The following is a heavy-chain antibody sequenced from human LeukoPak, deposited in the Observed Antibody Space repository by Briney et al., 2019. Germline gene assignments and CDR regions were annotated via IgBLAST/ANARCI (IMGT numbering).Heavy chain of an antibody. CDR3: ARDSGYNTFDI. Sequence: GGSLRLSCVASGFTFSRSWITWVRQAPGKGLEWVANINEDGSVKNHVDSVKGRFTISRDNAKNSLYLQMNSLRAEDTAVYYCARDSGYNTFDIWAEGQWSPSLQ. D-gene: IGHD1-14*01. V-gene: IGHV3-7*01. CDR2: INEDGSVK. J-gene: IGHJ3*02. CDR1: GFTFSRSW.